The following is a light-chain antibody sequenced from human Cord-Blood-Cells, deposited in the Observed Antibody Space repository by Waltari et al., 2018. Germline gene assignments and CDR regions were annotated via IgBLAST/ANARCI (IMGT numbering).Light chain of an antibody. CDR1: QSVSIY. V-gene: IGKV3-11*01. CDR2: DAS. J-gene: IGKJ3*01. CDR3: QQRSNWPPFT. Sequence: EIVLTQSPATLSLSHGERATLSCRASQSVSIYLAWYQQKPGQAPRLLIYDASNRATGIPARFSGSGSGTDFTLTISSLEPEDFAVYYCQQRSNWPPFTFGPGTEVDIK.